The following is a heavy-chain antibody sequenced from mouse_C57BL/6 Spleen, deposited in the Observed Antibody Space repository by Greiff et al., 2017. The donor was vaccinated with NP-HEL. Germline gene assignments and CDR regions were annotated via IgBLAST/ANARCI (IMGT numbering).Heavy chain of an antibody. CDR2: ISSGGSYT. D-gene: IGHD1-1*01. J-gene: IGHJ4*01. V-gene: IGHV5-6*01. CDR3: ARHYGSSYDYAMDY. Sequence: EVKLMESGGDLVKPGGSLKLSCAASGFTFSSYGMSWVRQTPDKRLEWVATISSGGSYTYYPDSVKGRFTISRDNAKNTLYLQMSSLKSEDTAMYYCARHYGSSYDYAMDYWGQGTSVTVSS. CDR1: GFTFSSYG.